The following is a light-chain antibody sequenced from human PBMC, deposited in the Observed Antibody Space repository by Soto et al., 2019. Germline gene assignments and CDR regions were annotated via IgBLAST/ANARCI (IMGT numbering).Light chain of an antibody. J-gene: IGLJ1*01. Sequence: ITSTGTSSDVGSYNLVSWYQQHPGKAPKLMIYEVSKRPSGVSNRFSGSKSGNTASLTISGLQAEDEADYYCCSYAGSSTYVFGTGTKVTVL. V-gene: IGLV2-23*02. CDR2: EVS. CDR3: CSYAGSSTYV. CDR1: SSDVGSYNL.